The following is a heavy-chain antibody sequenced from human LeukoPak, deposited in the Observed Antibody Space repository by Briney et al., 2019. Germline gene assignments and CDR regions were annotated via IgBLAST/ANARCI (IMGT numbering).Heavy chain of an antibody. CDR1: GYTFTGYY. Sequence: ASVKVSCKASGYTFTGYYMHWVRQAPGQGLEWMGWINPNSGGTNYAQKFQGRVIMTRDTSISTAYMELSRLRSDDTAVYYCAREGKHIAAAGKTYNWFDPWGQGTLVTVSS. CDR3: AREGKHIAAAGKTYNWFDP. D-gene: IGHD6-13*01. V-gene: IGHV1-2*02. CDR2: INPNSGGT. J-gene: IGHJ5*02.